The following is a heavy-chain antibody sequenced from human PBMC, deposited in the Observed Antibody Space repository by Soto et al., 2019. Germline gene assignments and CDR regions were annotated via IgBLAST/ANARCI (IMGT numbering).Heavy chain of an antibody. CDR3: ARDPGYCSSASCYTN. J-gene: IGHJ4*02. V-gene: IGHV3-21*01. Sequence: GSLILSCAASGFTFSSYSMNWVRPAPGKGLEWVSSISSSSSYIYYADSVKGRFTISRDNAKNSLYLQMNSLRAEDTAVYYCARDPGYCSSASCYTNWGQGTLVTVSA. CDR2: ISSSSSYI. D-gene: IGHD2-2*02. CDR1: GFTFSSYS.